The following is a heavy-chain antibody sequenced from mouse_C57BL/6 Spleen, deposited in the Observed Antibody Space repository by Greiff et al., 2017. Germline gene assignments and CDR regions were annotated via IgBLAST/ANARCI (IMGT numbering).Heavy chain of an antibody. J-gene: IGHJ4*01. CDR2: IDPNSGGT. D-gene: IGHD2-5*01. Sequence: QVQLQQPGAELVKPGASVKLSCKASGYTFTSYWMHWVKQRPGRGLEWIGRIDPNSGGTKYNEKFKSKATLTVDKPSSTAYMQLSSLPSEDSAVYYCARRAYYSNWVAMDYWGQGTSVTVSS. CDR3: ARRAYYSNWVAMDY. V-gene: IGHV1-72*01. CDR1: GYTFTSYW.